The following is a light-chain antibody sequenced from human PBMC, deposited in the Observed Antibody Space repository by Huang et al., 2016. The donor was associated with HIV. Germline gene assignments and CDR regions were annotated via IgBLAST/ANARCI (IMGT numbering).Light chain of an antibody. J-gene: IGKJ3*01. Sequence: DIQMTQSPSSLSASVGDRVTITFRASQSISNYLNWYQQKPGKAPKFLIYDASSLQSGVPSRCRGSGSGTDFTLTISSLQPEDFATYFCQQSYSNTLTFGPGTKVDV. CDR1: QSISNY. V-gene: IGKV1-39*01. CDR3: QQSYSNTLT. CDR2: DAS.